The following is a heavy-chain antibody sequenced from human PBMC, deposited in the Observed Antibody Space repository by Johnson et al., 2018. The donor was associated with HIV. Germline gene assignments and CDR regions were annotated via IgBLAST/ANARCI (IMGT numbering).Heavy chain of an antibody. CDR2: ISYDSKHK. CDR1: GFIFSSYA. J-gene: IGHJ3*02. CDR3: ARGEDSYFDI. Sequence: QVLLVESGGGVVQPGRSLRLSCAASGFIFSSYAIHWVRQAPGKGLEWVAVISYDSKHKYYADSVKGRFTISRDNSKNTLYLQMGSLRAEDMAVYYCARGEDSYFDIWGQGTMVAVSS. D-gene: IGHD2-15*01. V-gene: IGHV3-30*14.